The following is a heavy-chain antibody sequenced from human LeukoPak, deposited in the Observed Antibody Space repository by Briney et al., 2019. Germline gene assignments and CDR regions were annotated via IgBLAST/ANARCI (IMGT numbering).Heavy chain of an antibody. J-gene: IGHJ6*02. V-gene: IGHV1-69*04. Sequence: SVRVSCKASGGTFSSYAISWVRQAPGQGLEWMGRIIPNFGIANYAQKFQGRVTITADKSTSTAYMELSSLRSEDTAVYYCAAQNSSSSYYYYGMDVWGQGTTVTVSS. CDR1: GGTFSSYA. D-gene: IGHD6-6*01. CDR2: IIPNFGIA. CDR3: AAQNSSSSYYYYGMDV.